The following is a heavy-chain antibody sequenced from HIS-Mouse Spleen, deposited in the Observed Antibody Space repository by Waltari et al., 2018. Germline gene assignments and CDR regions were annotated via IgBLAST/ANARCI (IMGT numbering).Heavy chain of an antibody. CDR2: ISYDGSNK. V-gene: IGHV3-30*18. CDR3: AKASSGWLDY. CDR1: GFTFSSYG. Sequence: QVQLVESGGGVVQPGRSLRLSCAASGFTFSSYGMHWVRQAPGKGPEWGAVISYDGSNKYYADSVKGRFTISRDNSKNTLYLQMNSLRAEDTAVYYCAKASSGWLDYWGQGTLVTVSS. D-gene: IGHD6-19*01. J-gene: IGHJ4*02.